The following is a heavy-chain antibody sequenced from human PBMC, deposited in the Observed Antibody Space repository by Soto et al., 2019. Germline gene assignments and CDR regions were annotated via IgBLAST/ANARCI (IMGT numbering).Heavy chain of an antibody. CDR3: AHSAEAWGPETTSAFDI. D-gene: IGHD4-17*01. CDR1: GFSLSTSGVG. CDR2: IYWDDDK. V-gene: IGHV2-5*02. J-gene: IGHJ3*02. Sequence: VSGPTLVNPTQTLTLTCTFSGFSLSTSGVGVGWIRQPPGKALEWLALIYWDDDKRYSPSLKSRLTITKDTSKNQVVLTMTNMDPVDTATYYCAHSAEAWGPETTSAFDIWGQGTMVTVSS.